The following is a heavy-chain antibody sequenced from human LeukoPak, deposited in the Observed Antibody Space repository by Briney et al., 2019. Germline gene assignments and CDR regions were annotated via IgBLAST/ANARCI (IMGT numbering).Heavy chain of an antibody. CDR2: IRSKAYGGTT. CDR3: ARDLSGRYVFDY. D-gene: IGHD1-26*01. CDR1: GFTFGDYA. J-gene: IGHJ4*02. Sequence: GGSLRLSCTGFGFTFGDYAMNWVLQAPGKGLEWVGFIRSKAYGGTTEYAASVKGRFTISRDDSKSIAYLQMNSLKTEDTAVYYCARDLSGRYVFDYWGRGTLVTVSS. V-gene: IGHV3-49*04.